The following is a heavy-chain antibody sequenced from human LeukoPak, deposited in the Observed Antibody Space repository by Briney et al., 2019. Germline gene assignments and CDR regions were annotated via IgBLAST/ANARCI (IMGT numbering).Heavy chain of an antibody. CDR3: AKGRSGSANLALQIFDI. CDR2: ISGSGGST. D-gene: IGHD2-15*01. CDR1: GFTFSSYA. J-gene: IGHJ5*02. Sequence: GGSLRLSCAASGFTFSSYAMSWVRQAPGKGLEWVSAISGSGGSTYYADSVKGRFTISRDNSNNSLYVQMNSLRAEDTAVYYCAKGRSGSANLALQIFDIWGQGTLVTVSA. V-gene: IGHV3-23*01.